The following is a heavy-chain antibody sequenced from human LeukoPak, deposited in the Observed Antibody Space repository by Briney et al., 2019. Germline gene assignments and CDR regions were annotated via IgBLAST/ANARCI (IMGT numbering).Heavy chain of an antibody. CDR3: ARGPRYYYGSGSYYFFDY. J-gene: IGHJ4*02. CDR2: INHSGST. CDR1: GGSFSGYH. Sequence: SETLSLTCAVYGGSFSGYHWSWIRQPPGKGLEWIGEINHSGSTNYNPSLKSRVTISVDTSKNQFSLKLSSVTAADTAVYYCARGPRYYYGSGSYYFFDYWGQGTLVTVSS. D-gene: IGHD3-10*01. V-gene: IGHV4-34*01.